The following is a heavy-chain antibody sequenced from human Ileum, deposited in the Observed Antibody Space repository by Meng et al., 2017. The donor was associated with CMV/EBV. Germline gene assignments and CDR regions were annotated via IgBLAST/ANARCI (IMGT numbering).Heavy chain of an antibody. V-gene: IGHV3-30*02. CDR1: GFSFSTYS. CDR2: IRLDATDK. CDR3: ARDVPDHYSPNY. J-gene: IGHJ4*02. Sequence: QRGESGGGVVQPGGSLRLSCAASGFSFSTYSMYWVRHAPGKGLEWVSFIRLDATDKFYADSVKGRFTISRDNSKNMLYLQMSSLRTEDTAVYYCARDVPDHYSPNYWGQGTLVTVSS. D-gene: IGHD4-11*01.